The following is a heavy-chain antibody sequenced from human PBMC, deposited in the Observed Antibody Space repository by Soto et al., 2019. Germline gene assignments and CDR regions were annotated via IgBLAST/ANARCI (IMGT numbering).Heavy chain of an antibody. Sequence: EVQLVESGGGLVKPGGSLRLSCAASGFTFSSYSMNWVRQAPGKGLEWVSSISSSSSYIYYADSVKGRFTISRDNAKNSLYLQMNSLRAEDTAVYYCARDHFKWYCDYLSGFDYWGQGTLVTVSS. CDR2: ISSSSSYI. CDR1: GFTFSSYS. D-gene: IGHD4-17*01. J-gene: IGHJ4*02. V-gene: IGHV3-21*01. CDR3: ARDHFKWYCDYLSGFDY.